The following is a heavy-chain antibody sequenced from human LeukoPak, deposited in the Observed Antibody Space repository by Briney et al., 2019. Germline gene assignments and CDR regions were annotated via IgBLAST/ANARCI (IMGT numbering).Heavy chain of an antibody. V-gene: IGHV3-66*01. CDR2: IYSGGST. CDR1: GFTVSSNY. J-gene: IGHJ4*02. CDR3: ARSGGGYDFIRYFDY. D-gene: IGHD5-12*01. Sequence: PGGSLRLSCAASGFTVSSNYMSWVRQAPGKGLEWVSVIYSGGSTYYADSVKGRFTISRDNSKNTLYLQMNSLRAEDTAVYYCARSGGGYDFIRYFDYWGQGTLVTVSS.